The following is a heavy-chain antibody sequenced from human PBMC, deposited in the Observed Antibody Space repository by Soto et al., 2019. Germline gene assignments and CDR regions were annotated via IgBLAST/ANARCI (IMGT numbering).Heavy chain of an antibody. V-gene: IGHV4-59*08. Sequence: SETLSLTCTVYGGSISSYYWSWIRQPPGKGLEWIGYIYYSGSTNYSPSLKSRVTISVDTSKNQFSLKLSSVTAADTAVYYCACPSWRQLEYYFAYPGQRTPV. CDR1: GGSISSYY. D-gene: IGHD5-18*01. J-gene: IGHJ4*02. CDR3: ACPSWRQLEYYFAY. CDR2: IYYSGST.